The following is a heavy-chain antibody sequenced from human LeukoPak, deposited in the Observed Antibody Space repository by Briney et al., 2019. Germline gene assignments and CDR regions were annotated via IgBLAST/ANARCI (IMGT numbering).Heavy chain of an antibody. CDR3: ARIYGSGSYWGYYYYIDV. J-gene: IGHJ6*03. CDR2: IIPIFGTA. D-gene: IGHD3-10*01. V-gene: IGHV1-69*05. Sequence: GASVKVSCKASGGTFSSYAISWVRQAPGQGLEWMGGIIPIFGTANYAQKFQGRVTITTDESTSTAYMELSSLRSEDTAVYYCARIYGSGSYWGYYYYIDVWGKGTTVTVSS. CDR1: GGTFSSYA.